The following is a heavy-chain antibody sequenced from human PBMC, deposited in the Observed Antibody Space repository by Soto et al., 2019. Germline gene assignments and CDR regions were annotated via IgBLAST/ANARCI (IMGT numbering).Heavy chain of an antibody. CDR1: GFTFSNYG. CDR3: AKDFDRFLEYSSPDY. Sequence: QMQLVESGGGVVQPGRSLRLSCAASGFTFSNYGMHWVRRAPGKGLEWVAVLSSDGNNKYYTDSVRGRFIISRDNSKDTLYLQMNSLRAEDTAFYYCAKDFDRFLEYSSPDYWGRGTLVTVSS. J-gene: IGHJ4*02. CDR2: LSSDGNNK. D-gene: IGHD3-3*01. V-gene: IGHV3-30*18.